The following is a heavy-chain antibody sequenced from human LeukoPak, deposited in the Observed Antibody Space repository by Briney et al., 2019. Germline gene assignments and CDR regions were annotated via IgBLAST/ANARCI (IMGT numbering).Heavy chain of an antibody. CDR1: GGSISSYY. CDR2: IYYSGST. D-gene: IGHD3-10*01. Sequence: SETLSFTCTVSGGSISSYYWSWIRQPPGKGLEWIGYIYYSGSTNYKPSVKSRVTISVDTSKNQFSLKLSSVTAADTAVYYCARGGYYGSGNDFRFDPWGQGTLVTVSS. CDR3: ARGGYYGSGNDFRFDP. V-gene: IGHV4-59*01. J-gene: IGHJ5*02.